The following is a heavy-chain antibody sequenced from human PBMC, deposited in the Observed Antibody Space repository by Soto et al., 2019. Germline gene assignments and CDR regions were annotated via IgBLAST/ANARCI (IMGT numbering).Heavy chain of an antibody. Sequence: ASVKVSCKASGGTFSSYAISWVRQAPGQGLEWMGGIIPIFGTANYAQKFQGRVTITADESTSTAYMELSSLRSEDTAVYYCARVRQPLYSSDQYFDYWGQGTLVTVSS. D-gene: IGHD6-19*01. J-gene: IGHJ4*02. V-gene: IGHV1-69*13. CDR3: ARVRQPLYSSDQYFDY. CDR1: GGTFSSYA. CDR2: IIPIFGTA.